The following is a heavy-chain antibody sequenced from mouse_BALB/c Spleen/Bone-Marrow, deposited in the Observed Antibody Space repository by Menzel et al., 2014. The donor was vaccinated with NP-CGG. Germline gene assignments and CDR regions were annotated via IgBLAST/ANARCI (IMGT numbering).Heavy chain of an antibody. CDR3: ARDRAYGNWYFDV. Sequence: VQLQESGPGLVAPSQSLSITCTVSGFSLKNYGVHWVRQPPGKGLEWLGVIGTGRGTNYNSALMSRLSISKDNPKSQVFLKMNSLQTDDTAMYYCARDRAYGNWYFDVWGAGTTVTVSS. CDR2: IGTGRGT. D-gene: IGHD2-1*01. J-gene: IGHJ1*01. V-gene: IGHV2-9*02. CDR1: GFSLKNYG.